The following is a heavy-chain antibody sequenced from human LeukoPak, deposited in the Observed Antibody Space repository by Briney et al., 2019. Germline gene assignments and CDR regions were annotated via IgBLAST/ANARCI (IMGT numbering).Heavy chain of an antibody. Sequence: QSGGSLRLSCAASGFTFSSYSMNWVRQAPGKGLEWVSAISGSGGSTYYADSVKGRFTISRDNSKNTLYLQMNSLRAEDTAVYYCAKDQLQTSYGMDVWGQGTTVTVSS. V-gene: IGHV3-23*01. CDR2: ISGSGGST. J-gene: IGHJ6*02. CDR3: AKDQLQTSYGMDV. CDR1: GFTFSSYS. D-gene: IGHD4-23*01.